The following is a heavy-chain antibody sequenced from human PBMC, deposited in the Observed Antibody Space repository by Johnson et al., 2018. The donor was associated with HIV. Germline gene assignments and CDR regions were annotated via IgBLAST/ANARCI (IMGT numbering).Heavy chain of an antibody. CDR2: IWYDGSNK. Sequence: QVQVVESGGGVVQPGRSLRLSCAASGFTFSSYGMHWVRQAPGKGLEWVAVIWYDGSNKYDADSVKGRFTISRDNSKNTLYLQMNSLRAEATAVYYCAKDLSPYSSGWYDAFDIRGQGTMVTVSS. D-gene: IGHD6-19*01. CDR1: GFTFSSYG. J-gene: IGHJ3*02. CDR3: AKDLSPYSSGWYDAFDI. V-gene: IGHV3-33*06.